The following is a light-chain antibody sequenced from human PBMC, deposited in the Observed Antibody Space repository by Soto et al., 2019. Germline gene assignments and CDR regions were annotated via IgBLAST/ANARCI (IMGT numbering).Light chain of an antibody. Sequence: EIVMTQSPATLSVSPGERATLSCRASQSVSSNLAWYQQKPGQAPRPLIYGASTRATGIPARFSGSGSGTEFTLTISSLQSEDFAVYYCQQYNNLPRTVGQGTKLDSK. CDR1: QSVSSN. CDR2: GAS. V-gene: IGKV3-15*01. CDR3: QQYNNLPRT. J-gene: IGKJ1*01.